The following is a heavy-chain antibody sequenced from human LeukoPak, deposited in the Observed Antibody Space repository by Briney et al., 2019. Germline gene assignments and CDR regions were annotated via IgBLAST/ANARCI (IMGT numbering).Heavy chain of an antibody. CDR1: GGTFSDYA. Sequence: AAVKVSCKASGGTFSDYALNWVRQAPGQGLEWMGWINPNSGGTNYAQKFQGRVTMTRDTSISTAYMELSRLRSDDTAVYYCARLQEVDIVVVPAAIEGDAFDIWGQGTMVTVSS. V-gene: IGHV1-2*02. CDR3: ARLQEVDIVVVPAAIEGDAFDI. D-gene: IGHD2-2*03. J-gene: IGHJ3*02. CDR2: INPNSGGT.